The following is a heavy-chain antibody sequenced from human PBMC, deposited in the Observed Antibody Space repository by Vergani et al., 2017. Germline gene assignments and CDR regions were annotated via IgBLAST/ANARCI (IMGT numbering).Heavy chain of an antibody. V-gene: IGHV1-46*03. J-gene: IGHJ4*02. D-gene: IGHD2-2*01. CDR2: INPSGGST. CDR3: ARGPLGYCSSTSCLYYFDY. CDR1: GYTFTSYY. Sequence: QVQLVQSGAEVKKPGSSVKVSCKASGYTFTSYYMHWVRQAPGQGLEWMGIINPSGGSTSYAQKFQGRVTMTRDTSTSTVYMELSSLRSEDTAVYYVARGPLGYCSSTSCLYYFDYWGQGTLVTVSS.